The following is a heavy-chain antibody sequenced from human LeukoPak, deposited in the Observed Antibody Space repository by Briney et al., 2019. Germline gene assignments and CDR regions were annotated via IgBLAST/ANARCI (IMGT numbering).Heavy chain of an antibody. CDR2: IYYSGST. V-gene: IGHV4-59*01. Sequence: SETLSLTCTVSGGSISSYYWSWIRQPPGKGLEWIGYIYYSGSTNYNPSLKSRVTISVDTSKNQFSLKLSSVAAADTAVYYCARETIQLDAFGIWGQGTMVTVSS. CDR1: GGSISSYY. D-gene: IGHD5-18*01. CDR3: ARETIQLDAFGI. J-gene: IGHJ3*02.